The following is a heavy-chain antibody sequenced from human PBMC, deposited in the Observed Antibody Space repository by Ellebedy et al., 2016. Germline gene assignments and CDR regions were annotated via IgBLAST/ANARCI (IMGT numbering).Heavy chain of an antibody. CDR3: ARGARVVVPAAAFDI. CDR1: GYSFTSYW. J-gene: IGHJ3*02. V-gene: IGHV5-51*01. Sequence: GESLKISXKGSGYSFTSYWIGWVRQMPGKGLEWMGIIYPGDSDTRYSPSFQGQVTISADKSISTAYLQWSSLKASDTAMYYCARGARVVVPAAAFDIWGQGTMVTVSS. CDR2: IYPGDSDT. D-gene: IGHD2-2*01.